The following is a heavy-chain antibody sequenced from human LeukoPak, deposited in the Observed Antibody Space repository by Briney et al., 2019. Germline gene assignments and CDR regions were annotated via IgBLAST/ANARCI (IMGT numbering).Heavy chain of an antibody. CDR1: GYSISSGYY. Sequence: PSETLSLTCTVSGYSISSGYYWGWIRQPPGKGLEWIATISHSGSTYYNPSLKSRVTISVDTSKNQFSLKLSSVTAADTAVYYCARDEGVATTGYFDYWGQGTLVTVSS. D-gene: IGHD5-12*01. CDR3: ARDEGVATTGYFDY. CDR2: ISHSGST. J-gene: IGHJ4*02. V-gene: IGHV4-38-2*02.